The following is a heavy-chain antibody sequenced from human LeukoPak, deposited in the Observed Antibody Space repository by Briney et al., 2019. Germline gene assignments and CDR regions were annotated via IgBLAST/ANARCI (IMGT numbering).Heavy chain of an antibody. Sequence: GGSLRLSCVASGFTFSSYGMSWVRQAPGKGLECVSAITDSGDNIYYADSVKGRFTISRDNSKNTLYLQMSSLRAEDTAIYYCAKDQGYSYYYLDYWGQGTLVTVSS. CDR2: ITDSGDNI. D-gene: IGHD5-18*01. V-gene: IGHV3-23*01. J-gene: IGHJ4*02. CDR3: AKDQGYSYYYLDY. CDR1: GFTFSSYG.